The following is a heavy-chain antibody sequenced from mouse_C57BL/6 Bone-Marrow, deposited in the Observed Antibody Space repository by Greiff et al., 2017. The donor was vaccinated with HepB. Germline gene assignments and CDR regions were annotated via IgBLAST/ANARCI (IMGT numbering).Heavy chain of an antibody. CDR2: ISYDGSN. J-gene: IGHJ2*01. CDR1: GYSITSGYY. Sequence: EVQLLESGPGLVKPSQSLSLTCSVTGYSITSGYYWNWIRQFPGNKLEWMGYISYDGSNNYNPSLKNRISITRDTSKNQFFLKLNSVTTEDTATYYCARGGYDGYYVDYWGQGTTLTVSS. CDR3: ARGGYDGYYVDY. V-gene: IGHV3-6*01. D-gene: IGHD2-3*01.